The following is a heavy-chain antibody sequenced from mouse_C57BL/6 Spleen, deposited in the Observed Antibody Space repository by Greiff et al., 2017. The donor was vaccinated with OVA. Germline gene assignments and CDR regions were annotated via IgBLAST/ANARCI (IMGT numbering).Heavy chain of an antibody. J-gene: IGHJ1*03. V-gene: IGHV5-4*01. CDR1: GFTFSSYA. D-gene: IGHD1-1*01. CDR2: ISDGGSYT. Sequence: EVMLVESGGGLVKPGGSLKLSCAASGFTFSSYAMSWVRQTPEKRLEWVATISDGGSYTYYPDNVKGRFTISRDNAKNNLYLQMSHLKSEDTAMYYCARDGGSRTGYWYFEVWGTGTTVTVSS. CDR3: ARDGGSRTGYWYFEV.